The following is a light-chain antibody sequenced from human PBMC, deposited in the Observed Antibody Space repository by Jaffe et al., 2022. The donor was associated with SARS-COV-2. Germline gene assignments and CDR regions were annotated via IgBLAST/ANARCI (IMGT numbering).Light chain of an antibody. CDR2: ETS. V-gene: IGKV3-11*01. Sequence: EIVLTQSPATLSLSPGEGATLSCRASQSVRSYLAWYQQKPGQAPRLLIYETSKRAAGIPARFSGTGSGTDFTLTISSLEPEDFAVYYCQQRNNWPPITFGQGTRLEIE. CDR3: QQRNNWPPIT. CDR1: QSVRSY. J-gene: IGKJ5*01.